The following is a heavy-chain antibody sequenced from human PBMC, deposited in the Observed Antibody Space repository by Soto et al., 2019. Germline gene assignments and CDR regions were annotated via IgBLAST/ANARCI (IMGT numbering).Heavy chain of an antibody. CDR2: IYYSGST. V-gene: IGHV4-31*03. Sequence: SETLSLTCTVSGGSISSGGYYWSWIRQHPGKGLEWIGYIYYSGSTYYNPSLKSRVTISVDTSKNQFSLKLSSVTAADTAVYYCARVYGDLPWGKIYYFDYWGQGTLVTVSS. CDR3: ARVYGDLPWGKIYYFDY. D-gene: IGHD4-17*01. CDR1: GGSISSGGYY. J-gene: IGHJ4*02.